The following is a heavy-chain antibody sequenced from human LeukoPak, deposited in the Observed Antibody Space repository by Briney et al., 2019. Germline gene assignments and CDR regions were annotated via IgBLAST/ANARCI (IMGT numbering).Heavy chain of an antibody. CDR3: ARDCGGTIGETKAYYYMDV. V-gene: IGHV1-8*01. D-gene: IGHD2-21*01. CDR1: GYTFTSYD. CDR2: MNPNSGNT. Sequence: ASVKVSCKASGYTFTSYDINWVRQATGQGLEWMGWMNPNSGNTGYAQKFQGRVTMTRNTSISTAYMELSSLRSEDTAVYYCARDCGGTIGETKAYYYMDVWGKGTTVTVSS. J-gene: IGHJ6*03.